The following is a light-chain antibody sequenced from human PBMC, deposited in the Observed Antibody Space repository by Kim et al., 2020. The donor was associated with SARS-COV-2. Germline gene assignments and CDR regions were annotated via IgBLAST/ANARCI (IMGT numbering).Light chain of an antibody. CDR1: SLRTYY. J-gene: IGLJ2*01. V-gene: IGLV3-19*01. Sequence: SSELTQDPAVSVALGQTVRITCQGDSLRTYYTTWFQQKPGQAPIVVFYGKNNRPSGIPDRFSGSSSGNTASLTITATQAGDEAAYYCNSRDKNDNVLFGG. CDR3: NSRDKNDNVL. CDR2: GKN.